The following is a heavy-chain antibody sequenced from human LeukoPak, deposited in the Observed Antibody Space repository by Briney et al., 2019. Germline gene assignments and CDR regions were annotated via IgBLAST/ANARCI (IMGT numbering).Heavy chain of an antibody. Sequence: SETLSLTCTDSGGSISSSSYYWGWIRQPPGKGLEWIGSIYYSGSTYYNPSLKSRVTISVDTSKNQFSLKLSSVTAADTAVYYCARMVAARTNWFDPWGQGTLVTVSS. D-gene: IGHD6-6*01. CDR2: IYYSGST. CDR1: GGSISSSSYY. J-gene: IGHJ5*02. CDR3: ARMVAARTNWFDP. V-gene: IGHV4-39*07.